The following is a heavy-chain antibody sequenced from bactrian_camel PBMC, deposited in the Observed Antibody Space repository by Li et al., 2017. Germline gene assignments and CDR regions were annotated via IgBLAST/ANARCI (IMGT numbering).Heavy chain of an antibody. CDR1: EYTISRYC. Sequence: HVQLVESGGGSVQAGGSLRLSCAASEYTISRYCSGWFRQAPGKEREGVAHIDVDGTPAYAESVKGRFTISQGNAKNTLFLQMNSLKTEDTAMYYCRGYSDGNAAVVYWGQGTQVTVS. CDR3: RGYSDGNAAVVY. V-gene: IGHV3S26*01. D-gene: IGHD2*01. J-gene: IGHJ4*01. CDR2: IDVDGTP.